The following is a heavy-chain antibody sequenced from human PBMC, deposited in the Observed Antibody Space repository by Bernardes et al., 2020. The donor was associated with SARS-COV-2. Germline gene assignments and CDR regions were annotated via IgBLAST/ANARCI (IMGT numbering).Heavy chain of an antibody. V-gene: IGHV3-7*01. Sequence: GGSLRLSCAASGFTFSSYWMSWVRQAPGKGLEWVANIKQDGSEKYYVDSLKGRFTISRDNAKNSLYLQMNSLRAEDTAVYYCARGGYRYDNRNNWFDPWGQGTLVTVSS. J-gene: IGHJ5*02. CDR2: IKQDGSEK. CDR3: ARGGYRYDNRNNWFDP. CDR1: GFTFSSYW. D-gene: IGHD3-22*01.